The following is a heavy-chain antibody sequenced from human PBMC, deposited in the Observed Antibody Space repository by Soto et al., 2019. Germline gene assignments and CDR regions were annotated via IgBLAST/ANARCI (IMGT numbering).Heavy chain of an antibody. Sequence: EEQLVESGGGLVQPGGSLRLSCVASGFTFSSCWMTWVRQAPGKGLEWVANIKPDGSEKNYVDSVEGRFTISRDNVENSLYLQMNNLRAEDTGVYYCARFRDYFGCWGQGTLVTVSS. CDR2: IKPDGSEK. CDR1: GFTFSSCW. J-gene: IGHJ4*02. CDR3: ARFRDYFGC. V-gene: IGHV3-7*01. D-gene: IGHD2-21*01.